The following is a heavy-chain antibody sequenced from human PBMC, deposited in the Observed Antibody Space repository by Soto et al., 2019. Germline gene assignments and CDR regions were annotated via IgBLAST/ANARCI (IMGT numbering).Heavy chain of an antibody. V-gene: IGHV4-34*01. CDR2: INPGGSA. CDR3: ARGKKYDYVCASYRYPACCYGMEG. J-gene: IGHJ6*02. Sequence: VQLQQWGAGLLKPSENLSLTCAVYGGSFSGYYWNWIRQPPGKGLEWIGEINPGGSANYNPSLKSRVTLSVDTSKNQLSLSLSSVTAADTAMYYCARGKKYDYVCASYRYPACCYGMEGWGHGTTVAVSS. CDR1: GGSFSGYY. D-gene: IGHD3-16*02.